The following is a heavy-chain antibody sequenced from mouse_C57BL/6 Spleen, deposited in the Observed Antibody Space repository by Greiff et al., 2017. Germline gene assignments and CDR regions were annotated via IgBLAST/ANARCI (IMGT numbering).Heavy chain of an antibody. Sequence: EVQLQQSVAELVRPGASVKLSCTASGFNIKNSYMHWVKQRPEQGLEWIGRIDPANGNTKYAPTFQGQATITADTSSNTAYLQLSSLTSEDTAVYYCATRVATGYFDVWGTGTTVTVSS. D-gene: IGHD1-1*01. CDR2: IDPANGNT. CDR3: ATRVATGYFDV. J-gene: IGHJ1*03. V-gene: IGHV14-3*01. CDR1: GFNIKNSY.